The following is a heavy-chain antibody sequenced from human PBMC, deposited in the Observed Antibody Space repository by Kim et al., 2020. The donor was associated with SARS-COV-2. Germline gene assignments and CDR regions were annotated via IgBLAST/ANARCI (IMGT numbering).Heavy chain of an antibody. CDR1: GYTLNGLS. CDR3: ATNLPFGEPDSRDSFDL. CDR2: FDPEDGET. V-gene: IGHV1-24*01. J-gene: IGHJ2*01. D-gene: IGHD3-10*01. Sequence: ASVKVSCKVSGYTLNGLSIHWVRQAPGKGLEWMGGFDPEDGETIYAQKFQGRVNMTEDTSTDTAYMDLSSLRSEDTAVYYCATNLPFGEPDSRDSFDLWG.